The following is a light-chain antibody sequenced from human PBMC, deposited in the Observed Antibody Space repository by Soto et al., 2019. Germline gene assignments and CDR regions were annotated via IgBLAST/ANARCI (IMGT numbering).Light chain of an antibody. CDR1: QSISSW. V-gene: IGKV1-5*01. CDR2: DAS. J-gene: IGKJ1*01. Sequence: DIQMTQSPSTLSASVGDRVTITCRASQSISSWLAWYQQKPGKAPKLLIYDASSFESGVPSRFSGSGSGTESTRTIGGLQPDDFATYYCQQYNSYPWTFGQGTQVEIK. CDR3: QQYNSYPWT.